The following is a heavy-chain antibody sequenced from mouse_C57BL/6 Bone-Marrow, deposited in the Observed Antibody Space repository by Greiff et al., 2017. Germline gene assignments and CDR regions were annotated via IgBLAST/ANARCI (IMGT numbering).Heavy chain of an antibody. CDR3: TEDYYVSPAWFAY. CDR1: GFTFSNYW. D-gene: IGHD1-1*01. CDR2: IRLKSDNYAT. Sequence: EVQVVESGGGLVQPGGSMKLSCVASGFTFSNYWMYWVRQSPEKGLEWVAQIRLKSDNYATHYAESVKGRFTISRDDSKSSVYLQMNNLRAEDTGIYYCTEDYYVSPAWFAYWGQGTLVTVSA. J-gene: IGHJ3*01. V-gene: IGHV6-3*01.